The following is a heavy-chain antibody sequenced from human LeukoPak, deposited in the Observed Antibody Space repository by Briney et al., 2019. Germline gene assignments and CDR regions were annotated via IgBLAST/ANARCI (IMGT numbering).Heavy chain of an antibody. V-gene: IGHV1-69*13. D-gene: IGHD2-2*03. CDR1: GGTFSGYA. J-gene: IGHJ6*02. Sequence: ASVKVSCKASGGTFSGYAISWVRQAPGQGLEWMGGIIPIFGTANYAQKFQGRVTITADESTSTAYMELSSLRSEDTAVYYCAREVGYCSSTSCSYYYYGMDVWGQGTTVTVSS. CDR3: AREVGYCSSTSCSYYYYGMDV. CDR2: IIPIFGTA.